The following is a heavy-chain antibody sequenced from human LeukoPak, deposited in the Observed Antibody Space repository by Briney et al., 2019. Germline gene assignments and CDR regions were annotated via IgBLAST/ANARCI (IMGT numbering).Heavy chain of an antibody. D-gene: IGHD2-2*01. CDR3: ARDLRYCSSTSCYHSDAFDI. CDR2: IYYSGST. V-gene: IGHV4-59*01. J-gene: IGHJ3*02. Sequence: SGTLSLTCTVSGGSISSYYWSWIRQPPGKGLEWIGYIYYSGSTNYNPSLKSRVTISVDPSKNQFSLKLSSVTAADTAVYYCARDLRYCSSTSCYHSDAFDIWGQGTMVTVSS. CDR1: GGSISSYY.